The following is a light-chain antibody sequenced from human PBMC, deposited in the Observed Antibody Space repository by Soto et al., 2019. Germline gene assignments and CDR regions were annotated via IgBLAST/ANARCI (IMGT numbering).Light chain of an antibody. Sequence: QSALTQPASVSGSPGQSITISCTGTSSDVGGYNYVSWYQHHPGRAPKLVISDVSHRPSGVSNRFSGSKSGNSASLTISGLQAEDEADYYCTSYTGVNSVVFGGGTKLTVL. J-gene: IGLJ2*01. CDR3: TSYTGVNSVV. V-gene: IGLV2-14*03. CDR2: DVS. CDR1: SSDVGGYNY.